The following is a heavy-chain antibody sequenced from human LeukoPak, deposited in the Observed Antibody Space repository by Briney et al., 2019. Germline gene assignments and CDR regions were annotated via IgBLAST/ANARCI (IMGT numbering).Heavy chain of an antibody. Sequence: GGSLRLSCAASGFIVTNAWMNWVRQAPGKGLEWVGRIQSKTDGGKTDYAAPAKGRFTISRDDSKNTLYLQMNSLKTEDTPIYYCTTGIRGDWGQGTLVTVSS. J-gene: IGHJ4*02. V-gene: IGHV3-15*07. CDR2: IQSKTDGGKT. D-gene: IGHD3-3*02. CDR1: GFIVTNAW. CDR3: TTGIRGD.